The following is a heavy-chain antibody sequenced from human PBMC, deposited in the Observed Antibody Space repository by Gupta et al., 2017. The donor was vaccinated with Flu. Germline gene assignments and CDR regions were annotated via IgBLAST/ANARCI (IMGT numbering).Heavy chain of an antibody. Sequence: SWIRQTPGKGLEWIGETSHTGITKYNPSLESRLTISVDASNNQFSLKLRDVTAADTAVYYCARVGGNFLRRVPYFQHWGQGTLVTVSS. V-gene: IGHV4-34*01. CDR3: ARVGGNFLRRVPYFQH. J-gene: IGHJ1*01. D-gene: IGHD3-16*01. CDR2: TSHTGIT.